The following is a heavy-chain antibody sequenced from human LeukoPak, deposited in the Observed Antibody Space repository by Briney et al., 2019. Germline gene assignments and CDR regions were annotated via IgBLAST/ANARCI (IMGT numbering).Heavy chain of an antibody. D-gene: IGHD3-22*01. CDR1: GDSVSSHSAA. J-gene: IGHJ4*02. Sequence: SRTLSLTCAISGDSVSSHSAAWSWIRQSPSRGLEWLGRTYYRSKWYNDYAVSVKSRITINPDTSKNQFSLHLNSVTPEDTAVYYCGRGIADSSGYYYVDYWGQGTLVTVSS. V-gene: IGHV6-1*01. CDR2: TYYRSKWYN. CDR3: GRGIADSSGYYYVDY.